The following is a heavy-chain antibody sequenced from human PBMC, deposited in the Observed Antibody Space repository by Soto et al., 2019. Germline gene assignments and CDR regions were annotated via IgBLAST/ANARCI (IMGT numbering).Heavy chain of an antibody. D-gene: IGHD1-1*01. V-gene: IGHV1-3*01. CDR2: INAGNGNT. J-gene: IGHJ4*02. Sequence: GASVKVSCKASGYTFTSYAMHWVRQAPGQRLEWMGWINAGNGNTKYSQKFQGRVTITRDTSASTAYMELSSLRSEDTAVYYCARDHFTERSRLFEYWGQGTMVTVSS. CDR3: ARDHFTERSRLFEY. CDR1: GYTFTSYA.